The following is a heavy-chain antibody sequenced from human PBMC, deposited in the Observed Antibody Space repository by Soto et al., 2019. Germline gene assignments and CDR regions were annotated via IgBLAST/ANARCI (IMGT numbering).Heavy chain of an antibody. CDR1: GFTFSSYA. CDR3: AKDGRMTTVTFFDY. D-gene: IGHD4-17*01. Sequence: GGSLRLSCAASGFTFSSYAMSWVRQAPGKGLEWVSAISGSGGSTYYVDSVKGRFTISRDNSKNTLYLQMNSLRAEDTAVYYCAKDGRMTTVTFFDYWGQGTLVTVSS. J-gene: IGHJ4*02. V-gene: IGHV3-23*01. CDR2: ISGSGGST.